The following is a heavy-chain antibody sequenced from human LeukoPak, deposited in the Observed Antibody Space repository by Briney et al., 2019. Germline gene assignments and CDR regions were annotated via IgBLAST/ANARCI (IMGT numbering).Heavy chain of an antibody. V-gene: IGHV4-39*07. D-gene: IGHD2-15*01. J-gene: IGHJ4*02. CDR3: ATSCSGGCCYFDY. Sequence: RPSETLSLTCTVSGGSISSSSYYGGWIRQPPGKGLEWIGNIYYTGSTYYNPSLKSRVTISVDTSKNQFSLKLRSVTAADTAVYYCATSCSGGCCYFDYWGQGILVTVSS. CDR2: IYYTGST. CDR1: GGSISSSSYY.